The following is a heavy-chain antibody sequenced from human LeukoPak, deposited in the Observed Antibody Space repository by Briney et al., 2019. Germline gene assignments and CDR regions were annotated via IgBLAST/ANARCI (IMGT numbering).Heavy chain of an antibody. J-gene: IGHJ3*02. D-gene: IGHD1-26*01. CDR2: INHSGST. CDR3: AREGRDSGSYWGDAFDI. V-gene: IGHV4-34*01. Sequence: SETLSLTCAVYGGSFSGYYWSWIRQPPGKGLEWIGEINHSGSTNYNPSLKSRVTISVDTSKNQFSLKLSSVTAADTAVYYCAREGRDSGSYWGDAFDIWGQGTMVTVSS. CDR1: GGSFSGYY.